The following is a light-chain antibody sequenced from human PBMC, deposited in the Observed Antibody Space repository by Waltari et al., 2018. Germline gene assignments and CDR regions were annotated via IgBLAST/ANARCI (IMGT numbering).Light chain of an antibody. Sequence: EIMLTQSPGTLSLSPGERATISCRASQSIGRYLVWYQQKPGQAPRLLMYEASRRATGIPDRFSGSGSGTDFSLTISRLEPEDFAVYYCQNHERLPATFGQGTKVEIK. CDR1: QSIGRY. CDR3: QNHERLPAT. J-gene: IGKJ1*01. CDR2: EAS. V-gene: IGKV3-20*01.